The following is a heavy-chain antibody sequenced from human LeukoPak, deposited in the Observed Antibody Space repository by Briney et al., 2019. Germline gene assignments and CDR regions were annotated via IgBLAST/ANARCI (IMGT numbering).Heavy chain of an antibody. CDR2: INHSGST. Sequence: SETLSLTCTVSGGSISSYYWSWIRQPPGKGLEWIGEINHSGSTNYNPSLKSRVTISVDTSKNQFSLKLSSVTAADTAVYYCARGPRSSGRRGAFDIWGQETMVNVSS. CDR3: ARGPRSSGRRGAFDI. CDR1: GGSISSYY. J-gene: IGHJ3*02. V-gene: IGHV4-34*01. D-gene: IGHD6-19*01.